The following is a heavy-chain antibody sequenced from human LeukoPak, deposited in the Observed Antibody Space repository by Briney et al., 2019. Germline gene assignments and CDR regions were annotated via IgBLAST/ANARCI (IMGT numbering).Heavy chain of an antibody. CDR1: GGSINTYY. CDR2: INHSGST. D-gene: IGHD1-26*01. CDR3: ARRRVGANYNWFDP. Sequence: PSETLSLTCTVSGGSINTYYWSWIRQPPGKGLEWIGEINHSGSTNYNPSLKSRVTISVDTSKNQFSLKLSSVTAADTAVYYCARRRVGANYNWFDPWGQGTLVTVSS. J-gene: IGHJ5*02. V-gene: IGHV4-34*01.